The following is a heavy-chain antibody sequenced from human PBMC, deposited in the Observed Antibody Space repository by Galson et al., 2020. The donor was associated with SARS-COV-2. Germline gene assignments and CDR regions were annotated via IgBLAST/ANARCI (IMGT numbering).Heavy chain of an antibody. CDR3: ARGLGYCSGGSCYSFYYYMDV. D-gene: IGHD2-15*01. Sequence: GGSLRLSCAGSGFSVSSNIMAWARQAPGKGLEWVSVIYSAGNTYYADSVKGRFTISRDNFENTVSLEMNSLRGEDTAVYFCARGLGYCSGGSCYSFYYYMDVWGKGTTVTVSS. CDR2: IYSAGNT. V-gene: IGHV3-53*01. J-gene: IGHJ6*03. CDR1: GFSVSSNI.